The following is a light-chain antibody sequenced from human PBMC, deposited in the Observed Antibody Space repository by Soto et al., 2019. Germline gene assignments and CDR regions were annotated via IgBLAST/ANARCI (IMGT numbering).Light chain of an antibody. CDR3: QQLHDYPIT. CDR1: QSISSY. Sequence: DIQMTQSPSSLSASVGDRVTITCRASQSISSYLNWYQQKPGKAPKLLIYAASSLQSGVPSRFSGSGSGTDFTLTISSLQPEDFATYYCQQLHDYPITFGQGTRL. V-gene: IGKV1-39*01. CDR2: AAS. J-gene: IGKJ5*01.